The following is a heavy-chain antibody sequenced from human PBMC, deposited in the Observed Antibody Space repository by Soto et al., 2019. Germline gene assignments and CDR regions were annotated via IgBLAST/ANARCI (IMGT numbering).Heavy chain of an antibody. CDR1: GCSISSYY. Sequence: XEALGLTCTVAGCSISSYYWSWIRQPPGKGLEWIGYIYYSGSTNYNPSLKSRVTISVDTSKNQFSLKLSSVTAADTAVYYCARVIRRDDFWSGYTYNWFDPWGQGTLVTVSS. CDR3: ARVIRRDDFWSGYTYNWFDP. D-gene: IGHD3-3*01. CDR2: IYYSGST. J-gene: IGHJ5*02. V-gene: IGHV4-59*01.